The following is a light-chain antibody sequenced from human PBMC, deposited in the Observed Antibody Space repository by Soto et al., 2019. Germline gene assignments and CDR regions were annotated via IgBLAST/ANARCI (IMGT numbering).Light chain of an antibody. CDR1: SGHSSYA. J-gene: IGLJ2*01. CDR2: LNSDGSH. V-gene: IGLV4-69*01. CDR3: QTWGTGIVI. Sequence: QLVLTQSPSASASLGASVKLTCTLSSGHSSYAIAWHQQQPEKGPRYLMKLNSDGSHSKGDGIPDRFSGSSSGAERYRTISSLQSEDGADYYCQTWGTGIVIFGGGTKVTVL.